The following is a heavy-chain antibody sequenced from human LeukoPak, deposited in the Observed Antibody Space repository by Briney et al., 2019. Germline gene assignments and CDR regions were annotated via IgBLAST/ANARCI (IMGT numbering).Heavy chain of an antibody. CDR1: DGSISSYY. CDR2: IYTSGST. V-gene: IGHV4-4*07. J-gene: IGHJ6*03. Sequence: SETLSLTCTVSDGSISSYYLSWIRQPAGKGLEWIGRIYTSGSTNYNPSLKSRVTMSVDTSKNQFSLKLSSVTAADTAVYYCAREGLIGECLHYCYYYYMDVWAKGTTVTVSS. D-gene: IGHD3-10*01. CDR3: AREGLIGECLHYCYYYYMDV.